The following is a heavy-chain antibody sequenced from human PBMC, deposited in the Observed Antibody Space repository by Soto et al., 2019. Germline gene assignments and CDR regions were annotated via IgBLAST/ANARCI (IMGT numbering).Heavy chain of an antibody. CDR1: GFTFSSYG. D-gene: IGHD6-19*01. CDR2: ISYDGSNK. J-gene: IGHJ4*02. CDR3: AKDKDSSGWYRYFDY. V-gene: IGHV3-30*18. Sequence: GGSLRLSCAASGFTFSSYGMHWVRQAPGKGLEWVAVISYDGSNKYYADSVKGRFTISRDNSKNTLYLQMNSLRAEDTAVYYCAKDKDSSGWYRYFDYWGQGTLVTVSS.